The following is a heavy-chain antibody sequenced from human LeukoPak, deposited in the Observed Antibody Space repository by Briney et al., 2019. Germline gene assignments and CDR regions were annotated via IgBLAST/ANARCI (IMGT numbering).Heavy chain of an antibody. D-gene: IGHD2-21*01. CDR3: AKERGGEFDY. CDR1: GFTFTSYG. V-gene: IGHV3-23*01. CDR2: ISGRGDST. J-gene: IGHJ4*02. Sequence: GGSLRLSCGASGFTFTSYGMSWVRQAPGKGPEWVSAISGRGDSTYYADSVKGRFTISRDNSKNTLFLQMNTLRAEDTAVYYCAKERGGEFDYWGQGTLVTVSS.